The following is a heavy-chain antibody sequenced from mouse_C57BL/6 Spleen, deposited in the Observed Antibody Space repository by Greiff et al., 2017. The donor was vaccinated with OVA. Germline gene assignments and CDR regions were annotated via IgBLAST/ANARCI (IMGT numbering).Heavy chain of an antibody. CDR3: ARGVDGYYVYYYAMDY. Sequence: EVKLMESGGGLVKPGGSLKLSCAASGFTFSSYAMSWVRQTPEKRLEWVATISDGGSYTYYPDNVKGRFTISRDNAKNNLYLQMSHLKSEDTAMYYCARGVDGYYVYYYAMDYWGQGTSVTVSS. J-gene: IGHJ4*01. V-gene: IGHV5-4*03. CDR2: ISDGGSYT. CDR1: GFTFSSYA. D-gene: IGHD2-3*01.